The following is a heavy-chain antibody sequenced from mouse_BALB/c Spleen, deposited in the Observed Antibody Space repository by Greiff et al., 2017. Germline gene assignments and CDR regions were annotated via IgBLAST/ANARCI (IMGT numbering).Heavy chain of an antibody. V-gene: IGHV4-1*02. Sequence: EVQLQQSGGGLVQPGGSLKLSCAASGFAFSRYWMSWVRQAPGKGLEWIGEINPDSSTINYTPSLKDKFIISRDNAKNTLYLQMSKVRSEDTALYYCARAGYGIPCWYFDVWGAGTTVTVSS. CDR3: ARAGYGIPCWYFDV. CDR2: INPDSSTI. CDR1: GFAFSRYW. D-gene: IGHD2-10*02. J-gene: IGHJ1*01.